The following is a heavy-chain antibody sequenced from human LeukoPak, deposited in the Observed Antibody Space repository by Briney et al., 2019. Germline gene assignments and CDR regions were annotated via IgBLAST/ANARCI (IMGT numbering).Heavy chain of an antibody. CDR2: RYYSGAT. V-gene: IGHV4-59*08. D-gene: IGHD3-22*01. CDR3: ASLRGSSGYYPYYFDY. Sequence: SETLSLTCTVSGGSTSSYYWSWIRQPPGKGLEWIGYRYYSGATNYNPSLKSRVTISVDTSKNQFSLKLSSVTAADTAVYFCASLRGSSGYYPYYFDYWGQGTLVTVSS. J-gene: IGHJ4*02. CDR1: GGSTSSYY.